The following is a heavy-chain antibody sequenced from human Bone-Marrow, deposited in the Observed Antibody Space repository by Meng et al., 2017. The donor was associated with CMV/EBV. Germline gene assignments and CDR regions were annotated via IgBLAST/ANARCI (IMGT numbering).Heavy chain of an antibody. CDR3: ARDRNYYGSGSYLYFDY. CDR1: GSTFSSYS. D-gene: IGHD3-10*01. Sequence: GESMKISKAASGSTFSSYSMNWVRQAPGKGLEWVSYISSSSTIYYADSVKGRFTISRDNAKNSLYLQMNSLRAEDTAVYYCARDRNYYGSGSYLYFDYWGQGTLVTVSS. CDR2: ISSSSTI. V-gene: IGHV3-48*04. J-gene: IGHJ4*02.